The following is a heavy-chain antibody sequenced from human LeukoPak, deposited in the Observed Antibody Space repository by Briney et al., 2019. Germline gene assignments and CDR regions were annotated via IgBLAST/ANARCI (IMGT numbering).Heavy chain of an antibody. J-gene: IGHJ4*02. Sequence: SQTLSLTCTVSGGSISSGGYYWSWIRQPPGKGLEWIGEINHSGSTNYNPSLKSRVTISVDTSKNQFSLKLSSVTAADTAVYYCASAYSSGNRLFDYWGQGTLVTVSS. CDR3: ASAYSSGNRLFDY. D-gene: IGHD6-19*01. V-gene: IGHV4-30-2*01. CDR1: GGSISSGGYY. CDR2: INHSGST.